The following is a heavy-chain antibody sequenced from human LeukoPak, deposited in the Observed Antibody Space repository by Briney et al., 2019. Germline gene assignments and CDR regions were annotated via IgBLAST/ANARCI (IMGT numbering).Heavy chain of an antibody. D-gene: IGHD3-10*01. CDR1: GFTFSSYA. CDR3: AKDSYYGSGSYYLDY. Sequence: GGSLRLSCAASGFTFSSYAMHWVRQAPGKGLEWVAVISYDGSNKYYADSVKGRFTISRDNSKNTLYLQMNSLRAEDTAVYYCAKDSYYGSGSYYLDYWGQGILVTVSS. V-gene: IGHV3-30*04. J-gene: IGHJ4*02. CDR2: ISYDGSNK.